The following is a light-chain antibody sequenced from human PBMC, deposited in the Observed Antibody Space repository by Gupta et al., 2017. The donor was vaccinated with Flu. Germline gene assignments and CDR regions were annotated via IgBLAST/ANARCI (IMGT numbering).Light chain of an antibody. Sequence: QLVLTQSPSAPASLGASVKLTCTLSSGHSSYAIAWHQQQPEKGPRYLMKLNSDGSHSKGDGIPDRFSGYSSGAERYLTISSLQSEDEADYYCQTWGTGIGVFGGGTKLTVL. J-gene: IGLJ3*02. V-gene: IGLV4-69*01. CDR3: QTWGTGIGV. CDR1: SGHSSYA. CDR2: LNSDGSH.